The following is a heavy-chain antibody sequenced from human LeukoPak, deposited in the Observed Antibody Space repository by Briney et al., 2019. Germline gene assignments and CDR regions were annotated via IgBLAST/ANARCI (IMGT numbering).Heavy chain of an antibody. CDR2: IYYSGST. Sequence: SETLSLTCTVSGGSISSSSYYWGWIRQPPGKGLEWIGSIYYSGSTNYNPSLKSRVTISVDTSKNQFSLKLSSVTAADTAVYYCARETYGGNSGFDYWGQGTLVTVSS. D-gene: IGHD4-23*01. V-gene: IGHV4-39*07. J-gene: IGHJ4*02. CDR1: GGSISSSSYY. CDR3: ARETYGGNSGFDY.